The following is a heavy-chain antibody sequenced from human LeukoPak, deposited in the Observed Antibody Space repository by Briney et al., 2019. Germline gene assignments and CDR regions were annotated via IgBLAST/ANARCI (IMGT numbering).Heavy chain of an antibody. J-gene: IGHJ6*03. Sequence: GASVKVSCKASGYTFTSYAMNWVRQAPGQGLEWMGWINTHNGDTNYAQKLQGRVTMTTDTSTSTAYMELRSLRSDDTAVYYCARDGYRLSGYFYYMDVRGKGTTVTVSS. CDR3: ARDGYRLSGYFYYMDV. D-gene: IGHD2-2*03. V-gene: IGHV1-18*01. CDR1: GYTFTSYA. CDR2: INTHNGDT.